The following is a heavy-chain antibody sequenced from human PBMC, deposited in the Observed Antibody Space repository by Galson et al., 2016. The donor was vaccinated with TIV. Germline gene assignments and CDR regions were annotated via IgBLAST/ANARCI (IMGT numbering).Heavy chain of an antibody. D-gene: IGHD2-15*01. Sequence: SVKVSCKASGYTFTSYGINWVRQVPGQGLEWVGWISAYNGNTNYAQMLQGGVTMTTDTSTSTAYMELRSLRSDDTDGYYCAGGYYYYAMDGWGQGTTVTVSS. J-gene: IGHJ6*02. V-gene: IGHV1-18*01. CDR2: ISAYNGNT. CDR3: AGGYYYYAMDG. CDR1: GYTFTSYG.